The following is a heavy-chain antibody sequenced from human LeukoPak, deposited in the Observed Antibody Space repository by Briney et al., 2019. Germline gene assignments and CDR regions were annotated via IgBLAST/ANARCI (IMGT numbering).Heavy chain of an antibody. CDR1: GFTFDDYG. Sequence: GGSLRLSCAASGFTFDDYGMSWVRQAPGKGLEWVSGINWNGGSTGYADSVKGRFTISRDNAKNSLYLQMNSLRAEDTAVYYCARADSSIAARLSRSSIFNYYYYMDVWGKGTTVTVSS. CDR2: INWNGGST. D-gene: IGHD6-6*01. CDR3: ARADSSIAARLSRSSIFNYYYYMDV. V-gene: IGHV3-20*04. J-gene: IGHJ6*03.